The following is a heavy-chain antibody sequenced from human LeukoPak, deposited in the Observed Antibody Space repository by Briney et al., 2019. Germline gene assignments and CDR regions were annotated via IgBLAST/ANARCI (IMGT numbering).Heavy chain of an antibody. V-gene: IGHV4-30-4*01. CDR2: IYYSGST. Sequence: PSETLSLTCTVSGGSISSGDYYWSWIRQPPGKGLEWIGYIYYSGSTYYNPSLKSRVTISVDTSKNQFSLKLSSVTAADTAVYYCARETATPGTVTFDYWGQGTLVTVSS. CDR1: GGSISSGDYY. J-gene: IGHJ4*02. D-gene: IGHD1-1*01. CDR3: ARETATPGTVTFDY.